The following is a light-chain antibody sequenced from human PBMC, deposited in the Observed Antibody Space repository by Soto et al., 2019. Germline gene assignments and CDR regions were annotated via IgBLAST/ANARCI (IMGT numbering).Light chain of an antibody. J-gene: IGKJ2*01. Sequence: EIVLTQSPGTLSLSPGERATLSCRASQSVSSSYLAWYQQKPGQAPRLLIYGAASRATGIPDRFSGSRSGTDFTLTISRLEPEDFAVYYCQQYGSSPSGYTFGQGTKLEIK. CDR3: QQYGSSPSGYT. V-gene: IGKV3-20*01. CDR1: QSVSSSY. CDR2: GAA.